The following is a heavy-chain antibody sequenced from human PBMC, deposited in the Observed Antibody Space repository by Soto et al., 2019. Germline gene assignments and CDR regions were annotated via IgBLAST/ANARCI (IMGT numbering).Heavy chain of an antibody. Sequence: QVQLQESGPGLVKPSETLSLTCTVSGGSITTYYWTWIRQPPGKGLEWIGYIYYSGSTYYNPSLKSRVTISIDTSKNQLSLRLTSVTAADTAVYYCARRECSSASCYQSNWFDPWGQGTLVTVSS. CDR2: IYYSGST. CDR3: ARRECSSASCYQSNWFDP. V-gene: IGHV4-59*12. CDR1: GGSITTYY. J-gene: IGHJ5*02. D-gene: IGHD2-2*01.